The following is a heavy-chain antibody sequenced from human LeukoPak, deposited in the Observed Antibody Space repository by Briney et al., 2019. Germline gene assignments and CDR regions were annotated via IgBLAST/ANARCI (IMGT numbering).Heavy chain of an antibody. Sequence: SETLTLTCTVSGGSISSYYWSWIRQPPGKGLEWIGYIYYSGSTNYNPSLKSRVTISVDTSKNQFSLKLSSVTAADTAVYYCARLLGDFDYWGQGTLVTVSS. CDR2: IYYSGST. CDR3: ARLLGDFDY. J-gene: IGHJ4*02. D-gene: IGHD1-26*01. CDR1: GGSISSYY. V-gene: IGHV4-59*01.